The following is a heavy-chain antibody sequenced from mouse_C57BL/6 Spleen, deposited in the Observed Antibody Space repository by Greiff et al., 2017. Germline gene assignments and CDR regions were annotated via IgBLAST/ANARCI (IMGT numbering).Heavy chain of an antibody. CDR3: ARLFITTEWGYFDY. CDR1: GYTFTSYD. J-gene: IGHJ2*01. V-gene: IGHV1-85*01. CDR2: IYPRDGST. D-gene: IGHD1-1*01. Sequence: QVQLKESGPELVKPGASVKLSCKASGYTFTSYDINWVKQRPGQGLEWIGWIYPRDGSTKYNEKFKGKATLTVDTSSSTAYMELHSLTSEDSAVYFCARLFITTEWGYFDYWGQGTTLTVSS.